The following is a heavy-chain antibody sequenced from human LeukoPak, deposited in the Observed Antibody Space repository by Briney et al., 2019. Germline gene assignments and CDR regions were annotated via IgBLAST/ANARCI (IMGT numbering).Heavy chain of an antibody. Sequence: PSETLSLTCHVSGYSISSAYYWGWIRQPPGKELEWIGSIHYSGSTSYNPSLKSRVTISVDTSKNQVSLKLSSVTAGDTAVYYCARVGGYCSSTSCLPFDYWGQGTLVTVSS. D-gene: IGHD2-2*01. CDR1: GYSISSAYY. J-gene: IGHJ4*02. CDR3: ARVGGYCSSTSCLPFDY. V-gene: IGHV4-38-2*02. CDR2: IHYSGST.